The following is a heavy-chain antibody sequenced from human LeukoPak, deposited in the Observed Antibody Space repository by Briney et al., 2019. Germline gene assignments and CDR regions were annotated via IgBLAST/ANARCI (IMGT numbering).Heavy chain of an antibody. CDR2: ISSSSYI. J-gene: IGHJ4*02. D-gene: IGHD6-13*01. CDR1: GFTFSSYS. Sequence: GGSLRLSCAASGFTFSSYSMNWVRQAPGKGLEWVSSISSSSYIYYADSVKGRFTISRDNAKNSLYLQMNSLRAEDTAVYYCAGYSSSWAYYFDYWGQGTLVTVSS. V-gene: IGHV3-21*01. CDR3: AGYSSSWAYYFDY.